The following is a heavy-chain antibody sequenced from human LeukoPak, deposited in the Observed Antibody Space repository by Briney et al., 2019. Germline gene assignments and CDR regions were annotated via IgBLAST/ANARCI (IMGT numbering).Heavy chain of an antibody. D-gene: IGHD2-15*01. CDR1: GFTFCDYA. V-gene: IGHV3-49*04. J-gene: IGHJ4*02. Sequence: PGGSLRLSCTASGFTFCDYAMSWVRQAPGKGLEWVGFIRSKAYGGTTEYAASVKGRFTISRDDSKSIAYLQMNSLKTEDTAVYYCTRTRCSGGSCYFDYWGQGTLVTVSS. CDR2: IRSKAYGGTT. CDR3: TRTRCSGGSCYFDY.